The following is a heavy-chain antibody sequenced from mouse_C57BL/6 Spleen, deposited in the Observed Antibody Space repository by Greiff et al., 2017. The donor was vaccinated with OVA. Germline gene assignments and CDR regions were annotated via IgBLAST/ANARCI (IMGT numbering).Heavy chain of an antibody. CDR1: GFSLSTFGMG. V-gene: IGHV8-8*01. D-gene: IGHD1-1*01. CDR3: ARNSGGGITTVVAPDY. CDR2: IWWDDDK. Sequence: QVTLKVSGPGILQPSQTLSLTCSFSGFSLSTFGMGVGWIRQPSGKGLEWLAHIWWDDDKYYNPALKSRLTISKDTSKNQVFLKLANVDTADTATYYCARNSGGGITTVVAPDYWGQGTTLTVAS. J-gene: IGHJ2*01.